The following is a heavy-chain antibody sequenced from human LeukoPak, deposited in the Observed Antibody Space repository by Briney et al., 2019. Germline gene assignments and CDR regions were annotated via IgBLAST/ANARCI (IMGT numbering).Heavy chain of an antibody. V-gene: IGHV4-39*01. CDR1: GRAISSIGYY. J-gene: IGHJ4*02. D-gene: IGHD6-19*01. CDR2: LHYDGTT. Sequence: SETLSLTYTVSGRAISSIGYYWAWIRQPPGKGLEWSTMLHYDGTTYYNPSLKSRVSIAVVTSKNQFSLKLNSMSAAGPAVYYCARRGVWYGGWHIDSWGQGTLVTVSS. CDR3: ARRGVWYGGWHIDS.